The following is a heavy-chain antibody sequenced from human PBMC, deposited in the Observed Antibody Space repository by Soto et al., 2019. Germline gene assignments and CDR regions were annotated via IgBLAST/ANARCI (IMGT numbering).Heavy chain of an antibody. J-gene: IGHJ5*02. CDR1: GFSISSYY. CDR3: ARESRNGITRTTVSSSFDP. V-gene: IGHV4-59*01. CDR2: IYYSGST. Sequence: SETLSLTCTVSGFSISSYYWSWIRQPPGKGLEWIGYIYYSGSTNYNPSLKSRVTISVDTSKNQFSLKLSSVTAADTAVYYCARESRNGITRTTVSSSFDPWGKGTLVTVS. D-gene: IGHD1-7*01.